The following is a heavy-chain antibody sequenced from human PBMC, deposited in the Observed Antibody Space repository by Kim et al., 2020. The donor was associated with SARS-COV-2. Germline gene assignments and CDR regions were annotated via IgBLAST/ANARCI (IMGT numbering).Heavy chain of an antibody. D-gene: IGHD3-10*01. Sequence: GGSLRLSCAASGFTFSSYWMSWVRQAPGKGLEWVANIKQDGSEKYYVDSVKGRFTISRDNAKNSLYLQMNSLRAEDTAVYYCARGYSDWFGELPHLMDVWGQGTTVTVSS. CDR3: ARGYSDWFGELPHLMDV. V-gene: IGHV3-7*03. CDR1: GFTFSSYW. J-gene: IGHJ6*02. CDR2: IKQDGSEK.